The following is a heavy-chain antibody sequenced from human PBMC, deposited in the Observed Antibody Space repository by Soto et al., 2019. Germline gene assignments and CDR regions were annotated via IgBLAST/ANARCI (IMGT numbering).Heavy chain of an antibody. CDR2: IIPIFGTA. V-gene: IGHV1-69*01. Sequence: QVQLVQSGAEVKKPGSSVKVSCKASGGTFSSYAISWVRQAPGQGLEWMGGIIPIFGTANYAQKFQGRVTINADESTSTADMELSSLRSEDKAVYYCARDATVTTLGYYYGMDVWGQGTTVTVSS. D-gene: IGHD4-4*01. J-gene: IGHJ6*02. CDR1: GGTFSSYA. CDR3: ARDATVTTLGYYYGMDV.